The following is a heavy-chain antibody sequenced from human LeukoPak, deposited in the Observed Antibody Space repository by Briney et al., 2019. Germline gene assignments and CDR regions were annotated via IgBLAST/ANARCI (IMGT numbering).Heavy chain of an antibody. CDR2: ISGSGGST. CDR3: SRVDHYGSGSYYNDY. D-gene: IGHD3-10*01. CDR1: GFTFSSYA. V-gene: IGHV3-23*01. J-gene: IGHJ4*02. Sequence: GGSLRLSCAASGFTFSSYAMSWFRQAPGKGLEWVSAISGSGGSTYYADSVKGRFTISRDNSKNTLYLQMNSLRAEDTAVYYCSRVDHYGSGSYYNDYWGQGTLVTVSS.